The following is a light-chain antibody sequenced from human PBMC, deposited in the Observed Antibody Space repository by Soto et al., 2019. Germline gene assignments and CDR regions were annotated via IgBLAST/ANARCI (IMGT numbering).Light chain of an antibody. Sequence: VMTQSPATLSVSAGDTATLASGASQSVSSNLAWYQQKTGQAPRLLIYGASTRATGIPARFSGSGSGTDLNLTISRLEPEDFAVYYCQKYGDSPWTCGQGTQVDIK. J-gene: IGKJ1*01. V-gene: IGKV3-15*01. CDR3: QKYGDSPWT. CDR1: QSVSSN. CDR2: GAS.